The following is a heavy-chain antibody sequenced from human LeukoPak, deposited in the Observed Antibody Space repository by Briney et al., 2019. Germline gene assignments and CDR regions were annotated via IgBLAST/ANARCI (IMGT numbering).Heavy chain of an antibody. Sequence: GGSLRLSCAASGFTFSSYWMHWVRQAPGKGLEWVSYISSSNNNINYADSVKGRFTISRDNARNSLYLQMNSLRAEDTAVYYCARGGAARPDIWGQGTMVTVSS. J-gene: IGHJ3*02. CDR1: GFTFSSYW. V-gene: IGHV3-48*01. CDR2: ISSSNNNI. CDR3: ARGGAARPDI. D-gene: IGHD6-6*01.